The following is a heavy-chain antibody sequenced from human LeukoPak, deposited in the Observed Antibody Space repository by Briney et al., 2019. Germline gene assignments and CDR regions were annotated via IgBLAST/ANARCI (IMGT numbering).Heavy chain of an antibody. D-gene: IGHD6-6*01. J-gene: IGHJ4*02. V-gene: IGHV4-39*01. CDR3: ARLYSGTRPPDY. CDR2: IYYRGNT. CDR1: GDSISGTTDY. Sequence: PSETLSLTCTVSGDSISGTTDYWGFIRQPPGKGLEWIGSIYYRGNTYYNPSLKSRVTISVDTSNNQFSLKLSSVTAADTAVYYCARLYSGTRPPDYWGQGTLVTVSS.